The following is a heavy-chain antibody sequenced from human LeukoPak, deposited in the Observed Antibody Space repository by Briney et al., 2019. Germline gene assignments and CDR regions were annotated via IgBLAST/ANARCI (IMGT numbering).Heavy chain of an antibody. J-gene: IGHJ4*02. Sequence: SETLSLTCAVYGGSFSGYYWSWIRQPPGKGLEWIGTIYYSGYTYYNPSLKSRVTISVDTSKNQFSLKLSSVTAADTAVYYCAKHYMGSSYNRGLDYWGQGTLVTVSS. D-gene: IGHD3-10*01. CDR3: AKHYMGSSYNRGLDY. CDR2: IYYSGYT. V-gene: IGHV4-34*01. CDR1: GGSFSGYY.